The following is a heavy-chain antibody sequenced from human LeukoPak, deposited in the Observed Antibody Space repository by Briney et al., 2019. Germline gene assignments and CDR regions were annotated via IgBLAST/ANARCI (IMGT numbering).Heavy chain of an antibody. V-gene: IGHV3-11*01. Sequence: GGSLRLSCAASGFIFSDWYMSGIRQAPGKGLEWVLYISSSGSTIYYADAVKGRFTISRDNAKNSLHLQMNSLRAEDTAVYYCARSREYSGYDSTWGQGTLVTVSS. CDR1: GFIFSDWY. J-gene: IGHJ5*02. D-gene: IGHD5-12*01. CDR2: ISSSGSTI. CDR3: ARSREYSGYDST.